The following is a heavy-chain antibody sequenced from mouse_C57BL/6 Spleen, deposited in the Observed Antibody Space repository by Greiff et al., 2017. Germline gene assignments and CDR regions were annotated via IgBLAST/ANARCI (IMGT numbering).Heavy chain of an antibody. J-gene: IGHJ2*01. CDR1: GFTFSSYA. Sequence: EVMLVESGEGLVKPGGSLKLSCAASGFTFSSYAMSWVRQTPEKRLEWVAYISSGGDYIYYADTVKGRFTISRDNARNTLYLQMSSLKSEDTAMYYCTRESLRGYYFDYWGQGTTLTVSS. D-gene: IGHD3-1*01. CDR3: TRESLRGYYFDY. V-gene: IGHV5-9-1*02. CDR2: ISSGGDYI.